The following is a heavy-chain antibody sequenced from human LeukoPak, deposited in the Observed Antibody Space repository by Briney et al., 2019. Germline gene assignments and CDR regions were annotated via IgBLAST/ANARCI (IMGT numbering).Heavy chain of an antibody. D-gene: IGHD3-10*01. CDR1: GFTFSSYG. V-gene: IGHV3-30*02. CDR2: IRYDGSNK. CDR3: ARAMVRGVLPY. Sequence: GGTLCFSCAAYGFTFSSYGMHWVRQAPGKGLEWVAFIRYDGSNKYYADSVKGRISISRDNTKNTIYLQMISLKAEDTAVYYCARAMVRGVLPYWGQGTLVTVSS. J-gene: IGHJ4*02.